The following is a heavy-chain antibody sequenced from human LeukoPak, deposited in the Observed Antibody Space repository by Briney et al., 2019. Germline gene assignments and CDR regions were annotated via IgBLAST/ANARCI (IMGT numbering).Heavy chain of an antibody. Sequence: GGSRRPSGVASGSTFTSYAMHWVRQTPGKGLEWVATTWHDGSDHRYVDSVSGRFTISGDNSKDTVYLQMNGLRAEDTAIYYCARGGTTGNWFDPWGQGILVTVSS. V-gene: IGHV3-33*01. J-gene: IGHJ5*02. CDR2: TWHDGSDH. D-gene: IGHD3-16*01. CDR3: ARGGTTGNWFDP. CDR1: GSTFTSYA.